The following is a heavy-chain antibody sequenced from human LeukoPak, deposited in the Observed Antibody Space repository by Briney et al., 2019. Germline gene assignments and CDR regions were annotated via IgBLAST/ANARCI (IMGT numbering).Heavy chain of an antibody. CDR3: ARGYTGFYYMDV. V-gene: IGHV3-30*02. J-gene: IGHJ6*03. CDR1: GFTFSGYG. Sequence: GGSLRLSCAASGFTFSGYGMHWVRQAPGKGLEWVAFIRYDGSSEYYADSVKGRFTISRDNSKHTLYLQINSLRAEDTAVYYCARGYTGFYYMDVWGKGTTVTVSS. CDR2: IRYDGSSE. D-gene: IGHD5-18*01.